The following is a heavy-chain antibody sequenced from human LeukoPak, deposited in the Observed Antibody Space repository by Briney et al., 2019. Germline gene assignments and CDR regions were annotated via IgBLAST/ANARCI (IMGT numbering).Heavy chain of an antibody. Sequence: SETLSLTCAVYGGSFSGYYWSWIRQPPGKGLEWIGEINHSGSTNYNPSLKSRVTISVDTSKNQFSLKLSSVTAADTAVYYCARGKTGSFYYYYYYMDVWGKGTTVTVSS. J-gene: IGHJ6*03. D-gene: IGHD6-13*01. V-gene: IGHV4-34*01. CDR2: INHSGST. CDR1: GGSFSGYY. CDR3: ARGKTGSFYYYYYYMDV.